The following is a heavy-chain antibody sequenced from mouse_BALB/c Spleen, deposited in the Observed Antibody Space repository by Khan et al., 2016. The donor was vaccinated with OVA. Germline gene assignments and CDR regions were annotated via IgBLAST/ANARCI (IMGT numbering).Heavy chain of an antibody. D-gene: IGHD2-1*01. J-gene: IGHJ4*01. CDR3: ARWGGNYPSYAMDY. CDR1: GYTFTIYY. CDR2: IYPGNVNT. V-gene: IGHV1S56*01. Sequence: QMQLEEFGPELVKPGASVRISCKASGYTFTIYYIHWVKQRPGQGLEWIGWIYPGNVNTGYNEKFKGKATLTADKSSSTAYMQLSSLTSEDSAVYFCARWGGNYPSYAMDYWGQGTSVTVSS.